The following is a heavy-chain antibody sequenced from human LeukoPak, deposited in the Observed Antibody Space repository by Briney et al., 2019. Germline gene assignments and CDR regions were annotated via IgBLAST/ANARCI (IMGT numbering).Heavy chain of an antibody. V-gene: IGHV1-69*13. CDR1: GGTFISYA. D-gene: IGHD3-16*01. Sequence: GASVKVSFKASGGTFISYAISWVRQAPGQGLEWMGGIIPIFGTANYAQKFQGRVTITADESTSTAYMELSSLRSEDTAVYYCARARSFALGGYYYGMDVWGKGTTVTVSS. CDR3: ARARSFALGGYYYGMDV. J-gene: IGHJ6*04. CDR2: IIPIFGTA.